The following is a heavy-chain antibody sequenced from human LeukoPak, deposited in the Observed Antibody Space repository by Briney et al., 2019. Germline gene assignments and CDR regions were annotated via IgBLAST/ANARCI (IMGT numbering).Heavy chain of an antibody. V-gene: IGHV6-1*01. J-gene: IGHJ6*02. CDR3: ARDLGTMVREAYYYYGMDV. CDR1: GDSVSGNSAA. Sequence: PSRTLSLTCAISGDSVSGNSAAWNWIRQSPSRGLEWLGRTYYRSKWYNDYAVSVKSRITINPDTSKNQFSLQLNSVTPEDTAVYYCARDLGTMVREAYYYYGMDVWGQGATVTVSS. D-gene: IGHD3-10*01. CDR2: TYYRSKWYN.